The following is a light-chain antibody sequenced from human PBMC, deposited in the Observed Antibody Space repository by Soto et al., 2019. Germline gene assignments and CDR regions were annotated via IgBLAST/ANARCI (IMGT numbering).Light chain of an antibody. CDR1: QSISHY. V-gene: IGKV1-6*01. CDR3: LQEYSYPRM. J-gene: IGKJ1*01. Sequence: IQMTQSPSSLSASVGDTVTITCRASQSISHYLSWYQQKPGKAPQLLIYAANNLYSGVPSRFTGSGSGTDFTLTINNLQAEDFATYYCLQEYSYPRMFGQGTKVDIK. CDR2: AAN.